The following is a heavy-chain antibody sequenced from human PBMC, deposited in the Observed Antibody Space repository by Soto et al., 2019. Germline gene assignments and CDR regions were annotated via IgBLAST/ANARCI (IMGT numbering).Heavy chain of an antibody. J-gene: IGHJ5*02. Sequence: QMQLVESGGGVVQPGRSLRLSCAASGFTFSSYAMHWVRQAPGKGLEWVAVISYDGSNKYYADSVKGRFTISRDNSKNTLYLQMNSLRAEDTAVYYCARGLVVVITGNWFDPWGQGTLVTVSS. CDR1: GFTFSSYA. CDR3: ARGLVVVITGNWFDP. CDR2: ISYDGSNK. D-gene: IGHD3-22*01. V-gene: IGHV3-30-3*01.